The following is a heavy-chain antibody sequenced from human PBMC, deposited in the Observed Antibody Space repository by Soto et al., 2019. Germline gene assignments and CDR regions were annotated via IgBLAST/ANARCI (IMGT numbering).Heavy chain of an antibody. D-gene: IGHD3-9*01. V-gene: IGHV1-3*01. Sequence: GASVKVSCKASGYTFTSYAMHWVRQAPGQRLEWMGWINAGNGNTKYSQKFQGRVTITRDTSASTAYMELSSLRSEDTAVYYCAREKGYFDWLFFDYWGQGTLVTVSS. CDR2: INAGNGNT. CDR3: AREKGYFDWLFFDY. J-gene: IGHJ4*02. CDR1: GYTFTSYA.